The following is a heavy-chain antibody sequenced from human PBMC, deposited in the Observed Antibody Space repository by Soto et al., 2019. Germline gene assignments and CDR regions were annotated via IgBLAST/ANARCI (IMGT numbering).Heavy chain of an antibody. V-gene: IGHV3-33*01. CDR1: GFTFSSYG. CDR2: IWYDGSNK. D-gene: IGHD4-17*01. Sequence: QVQLVESGGGVVQPGRSLRLSCAASGFTFSSYGMHWVRQAPGKGLEWVAVIWYDGSNKYYADSVKGRFTISRDNSKNTLYLQMNSRRAXDTAVXYCXRXRDXXXTTVXPDXXXQGTLVTVSS. CDR3: XRXRDXXXTTVXPDX. J-gene: IGHJ4*02.